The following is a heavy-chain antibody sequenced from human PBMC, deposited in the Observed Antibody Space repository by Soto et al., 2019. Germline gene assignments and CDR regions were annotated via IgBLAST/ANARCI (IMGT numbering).Heavy chain of an antibody. V-gene: IGHV4-30-4*01. CDR3: ASGNIVVVPAAMPCYGMDV. J-gene: IGHJ6*02. D-gene: IGHD2-2*01. CDR1: GGSISSGDYY. CDR2: IYYSGST. Sequence: SETLSLTCTVSGGSISSGDYYWSWIRQPPGKGLEWIGYIYYSGSTYYNPSLKSRVTISVDTSKNQFSLKLSSVTAADTAVYYCASGNIVVVPAAMPCYGMDVWGQGTTVTVSS.